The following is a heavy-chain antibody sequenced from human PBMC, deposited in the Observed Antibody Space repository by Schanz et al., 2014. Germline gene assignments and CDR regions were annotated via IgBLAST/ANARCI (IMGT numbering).Heavy chain of an antibody. D-gene: IGHD3-22*01. V-gene: IGHV1-69*09. Sequence: QVQLVESGAAVKKPGSSVKVSCKASGGTFSSYAFSWVRQAPGQGLEWMGKIIPILGMENYAQKFQGRVTISTDTSTSTAYVEVRGLRSDDTAVYYCVRGAYDSEDFRLGHWGQGTLVTVSS. J-gene: IGHJ5*02. CDR2: IIPILGME. CDR1: GGTFSSYA. CDR3: VRGAYDSEDFRLGH.